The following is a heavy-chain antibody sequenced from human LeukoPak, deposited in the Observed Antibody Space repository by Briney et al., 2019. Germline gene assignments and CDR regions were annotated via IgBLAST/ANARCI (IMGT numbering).Heavy chain of an antibody. J-gene: IGHJ4*02. CDR2: ISGSGGST. V-gene: IGHV3-23*01. CDR1: GFTFSSYA. CDR3: AKDIYSGSWYYFDY. Sequence: GGSLRLSCAASGFTFSSYAMSWVRQAPGKGLEWVSAISGSGGSTYYADSVKGRFTISRDNSKNTLYLQMNSLRAEDTALYYCAKDIYSGSWYYFDYWGQGTLVTVSS. D-gene: IGHD6-13*01.